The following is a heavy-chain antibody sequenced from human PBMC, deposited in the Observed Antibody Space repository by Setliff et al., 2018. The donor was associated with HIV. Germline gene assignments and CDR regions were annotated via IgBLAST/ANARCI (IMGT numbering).Heavy chain of an antibody. V-gene: IGHV4-39*01. CDR2: IYHSGTT. Sequence: SETLSLTCTVSGGSISSSSHYWGWIRQPPGKGLEWIGSIYHSGTTYDNPSLKSRVTISVDTSKNQFSLKLSSVTAADTAVYYCARHGAYEAYYDYMDVWGKGTTVTVSS. J-gene: IGHJ6*03. CDR3: ARHGAYEAYYDYMDV. CDR1: GGSISSSSHY. D-gene: IGHD5-12*01.